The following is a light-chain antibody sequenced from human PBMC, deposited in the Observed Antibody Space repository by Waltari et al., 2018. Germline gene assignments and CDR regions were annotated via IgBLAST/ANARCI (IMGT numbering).Light chain of an antibody. CDR2: ATS. CDR3: QQYNNWPKT. CDR1: QNVGTN. J-gene: IGKJ1*01. Sequence: EIVMMQSPATLALSPGDRATLSCRASQNVGTNLAWYQQKPGQPPRFLIHATSARTAGIPDRFIGSGSGTEFTLTISSLQSEDFAVYYCQQYNNWPKTFGQGTKVEV. V-gene: IGKV3-15*01.